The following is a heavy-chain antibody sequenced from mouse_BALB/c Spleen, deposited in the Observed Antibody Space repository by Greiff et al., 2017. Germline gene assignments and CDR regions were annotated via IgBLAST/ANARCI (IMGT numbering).Heavy chain of an antibody. CDR3: ARRIYYYGSSFDY. D-gene: IGHD1-1*01. CDR2: ILPGSGST. J-gene: IGHJ2*01. CDR1: GYTFSSYW. V-gene: IGHV1-9*01. Sequence: SGAELMKPGASVKISCKATGYTFSSYWIEWVKQRPGHGLEWIGEILPGSGSTNYNEKFKGKATFTADTSSNTAYMQLSSLTSEDSAVYYCARRIYYYGSSFDYWGQGTTLTVSS.